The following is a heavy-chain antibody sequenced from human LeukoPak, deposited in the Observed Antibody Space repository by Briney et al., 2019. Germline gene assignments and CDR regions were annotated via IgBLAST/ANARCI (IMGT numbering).Heavy chain of an antibody. Sequence: GGSLRLSCAASGFTFSSYGMHWVRQAPGKGLEWVAFIRDDGSNKYYEDSVKGRFTISSDNSKNTLYLQMNSLRAEDTAVYYCAKATMVRGVTPFDYWGQGTLVTVSS. J-gene: IGHJ4*02. CDR2: IRDDGSNK. CDR3: AKATMVRGVTPFDY. D-gene: IGHD3-10*01. V-gene: IGHV3-30*02. CDR1: GFTFSSYG.